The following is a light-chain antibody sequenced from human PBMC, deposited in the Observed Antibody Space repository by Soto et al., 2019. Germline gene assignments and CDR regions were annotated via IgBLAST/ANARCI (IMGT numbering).Light chain of an antibody. CDR2: EVS. CDR1: SSDVGGYNY. Sequence: QAALTRPASWSVSPGPSITISCTGTSSDVGGYNYVSWYQQHPGKAPKLIIYEVSYRPSGVSNRFSGSKAGNTSSLTISGLQAEDEADYYCSSYTSSNATVVFATGRKVTVL. CDR3: SSYTSSNATVV. V-gene: IGLV2-14*01. J-gene: IGLJ6*01.